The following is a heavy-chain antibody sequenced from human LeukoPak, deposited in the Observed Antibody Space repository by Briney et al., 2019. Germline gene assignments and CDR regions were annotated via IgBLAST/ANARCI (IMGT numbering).Heavy chain of an antibody. D-gene: IGHD2/OR15-2a*01. J-gene: IGHJ5*02. Sequence: SETLSLTCTLSGGSISSCSYYWRWIRQPAGNGLGWIGRIYTSGSTNYNPSLNSRVTISVDTSKDKFSLKLSSVTAADTAVYYCARIAVPFRLDPWGQGTLVTVSS. CDR1: GGSISSCSYY. V-gene: IGHV4-61*02. CDR3: ARIAVPFRLDP. CDR2: IYTSGST.